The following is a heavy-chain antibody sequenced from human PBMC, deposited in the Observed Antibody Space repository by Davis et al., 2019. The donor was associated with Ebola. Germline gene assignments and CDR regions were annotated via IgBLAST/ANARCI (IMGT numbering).Heavy chain of an antibody. CDR3: AKDRYYYGI. Sequence: GESLKISCAASGFTFSSHTMAWVRQAPGKGLEYVSYISSGSGTIYYADSVRGRFTISRDNAKNSMYLQMNSLRDEDTAVYYCAKDRYYYGIWGQGTLVTVSS. J-gene: IGHJ4*02. D-gene: IGHD3-10*01. CDR2: ISSGSGTI. CDR1: GFTFSSHT. V-gene: IGHV3-48*02.